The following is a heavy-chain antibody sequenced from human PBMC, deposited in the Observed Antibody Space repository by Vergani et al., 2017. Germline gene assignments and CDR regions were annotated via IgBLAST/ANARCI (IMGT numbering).Heavy chain of an antibody. J-gene: IGHJ6*02. D-gene: IGHD6-19*01. V-gene: IGHV1-2*02. CDR1: GYTFTGSY. CDR3: AREWLDPPYYYGMDV. Sequence: QVQLVQSGAEVKKPGASVKVSCKASGYTFTGSYMHWVRQAPGQGLEWMGWINPNSGGTNYAQKFQGRVTMTRDTSISTAYMELSRLRSDDTAVYYCAREWLDPPYYYGMDVWGQGTTVTVSS. CDR2: INPNSGGT.